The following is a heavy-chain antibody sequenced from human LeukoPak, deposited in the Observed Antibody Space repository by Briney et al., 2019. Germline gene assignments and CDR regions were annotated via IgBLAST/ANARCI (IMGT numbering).Heavy chain of an antibody. CDR1: GYTFTSYG. CDR3: ARSGGVHSSGWSHAAFDIWGQGSSSGWSHAAFDI. V-gene: IGHV1-18*01. CDR2: ISAYNGNT. J-gene: IGHJ3*02. Sequence: GASVKVSCKASGYTFTSYGISWVRQAPGQGLEWMGWISAYNGNTNYAQKLQGRVTMTTDTSTSTAYMELRSLRSDDTAVYYCARSGGVHSSGWSHAAFDIWGQGSSSGWSHAAFDIWGQGTMVTVSS. D-gene: IGHD6-19*01.